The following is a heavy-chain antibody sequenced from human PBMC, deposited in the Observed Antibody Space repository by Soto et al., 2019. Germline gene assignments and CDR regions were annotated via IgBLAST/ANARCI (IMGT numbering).Heavy chain of an antibody. D-gene: IGHD2-2*01. CDR1: GFTFSSYG. CDR3: AKDGRYCSSTSCYSYYYYYGMDV. V-gene: IGHV3-30*18. CDR2: ISYDGSNK. Sequence: QVQLVESGGGVVQPGRSLRLSCAASGFTFSSYGMHWVRQAPGKGLEWVAVISYDGSNKYYADSVKGRFTISRDNSKNTLYRQMNSLRAEDTAVYYCAKDGRYCSSTSCYSYYYYYGMDVWGQGTTVTVSS. J-gene: IGHJ6*02.